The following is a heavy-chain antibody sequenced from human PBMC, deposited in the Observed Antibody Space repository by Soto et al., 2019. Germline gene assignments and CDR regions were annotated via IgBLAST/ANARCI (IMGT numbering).Heavy chain of an antibody. CDR1: GDSISNLDYF. V-gene: IGHV4-30-4*01. J-gene: IGHJ5*01. D-gene: IGHD7-27*01. CDR2: IYKSATT. CDR3: ARGRYCLTGRCFPNWFDS. Sequence: KSSETLSLTCSVSGDSISNLDYFWAWIRQPPGQALEYIGYIYKSATTYYNPSFESRVAISFDTSKSQFSLNVTSVTAADTAVYFCARGRYCLTGRCFPNWFDSWGQGALVTVSS.